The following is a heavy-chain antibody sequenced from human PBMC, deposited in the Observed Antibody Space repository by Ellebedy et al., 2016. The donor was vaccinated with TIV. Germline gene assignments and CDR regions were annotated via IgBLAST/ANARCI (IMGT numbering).Heavy chain of an antibody. Sequence: GGSLRLXCAASGDAFSSYDMHWIRQGTGKGLEWVSSIGTVGDRYYADSVKGRFTISREDAKSSLYLQMNSLGAEDTAVYFCARGRYYCSSTSCYAPSWFDPWGQGTLVTVSS. V-gene: IGHV3-13*01. J-gene: IGHJ5*02. CDR3: ARGRYYCSSTSCYAPSWFDP. CDR2: IGTVGDR. D-gene: IGHD2-2*01. CDR1: GDAFSSYD.